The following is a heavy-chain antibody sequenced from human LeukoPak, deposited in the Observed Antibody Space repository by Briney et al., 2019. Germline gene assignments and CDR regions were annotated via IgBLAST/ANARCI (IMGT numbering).Heavy chain of an antibody. Sequence: GGSLRLSCAASGFSVSSNYMSWVRQAPGKGLEWVSVIFSGGSTYYADSMKGRFTISRDDSKNTVYLQLNSLRAEDTAVYYCARTLPGSYSDCWGQGTLVAVS. D-gene: IGHD7-27*01. CDR1: GFSVSSNY. CDR2: IFSGGST. J-gene: IGHJ4*02. V-gene: IGHV3-53*01. CDR3: ARTLPGSYSDC.